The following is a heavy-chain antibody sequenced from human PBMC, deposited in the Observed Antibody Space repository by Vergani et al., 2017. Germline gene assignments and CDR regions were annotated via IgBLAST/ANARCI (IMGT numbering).Heavy chain of an antibody. D-gene: IGHD2/OR15-2a*01. CDR3: ARGLSYYYYMDV. J-gene: IGHJ6*03. Sequence: QVQLPESGPGLVKPSETLSLTCTVSGGSISSYYWSWIRQPPGKGLEWIGYIYYSGSTNYNPSLKSRVTISVDTSKNQFSLKLSSVTAADTAVYYCARGLSYYYYMDVWGKGTTVTVSS. CDR2: IYYSGST. CDR1: GGSISSYY. V-gene: IGHV4-59*01.